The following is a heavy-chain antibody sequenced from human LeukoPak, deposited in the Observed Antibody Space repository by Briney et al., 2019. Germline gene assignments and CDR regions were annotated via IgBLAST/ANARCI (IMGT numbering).Heavy chain of an antibody. D-gene: IGHD3-22*01. CDR1: GFTFDDYA. CDR3: AKDSSPDYYDSSGYRD. Sequence: GGSLRLSCAASGFTFDDYAMHWVRKAPGKGLGWVSGISWNSGSIGYADSVKGRFTISRDNAKNSLYLQMNSLRAEDMALYYCAKDSSPDYYDSSGYRDWGQGTLVTVSS. CDR2: ISWNSGSI. J-gene: IGHJ4*02. V-gene: IGHV3-9*03.